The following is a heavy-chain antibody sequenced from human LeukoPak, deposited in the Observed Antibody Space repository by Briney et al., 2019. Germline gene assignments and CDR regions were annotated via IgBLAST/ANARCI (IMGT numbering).Heavy chain of an antibody. Sequence: GRSLRLSCAASGFTFSSYGMHWVRQAPGKGLEWAAVISYDGSNKYFPDSVKGRFTISRDNSKNTLYLQMNSLRAEDTAVYYCAKDYLGNSNAFDVWGQGTMVTVSS. CDR1: GFTFSSYG. D-gene: IGHD4-23*01. J-gene: IGHJ3*01. CDR2: ISYDGSNK. CDR3: AKDYLGNSNAFDV. V-gene: IGHV3-30*18.